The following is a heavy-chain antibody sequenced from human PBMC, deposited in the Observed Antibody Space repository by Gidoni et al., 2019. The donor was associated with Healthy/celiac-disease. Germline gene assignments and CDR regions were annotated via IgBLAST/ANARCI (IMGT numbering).Heavy chain of an antibody. CDR2: INPSGGSA. V-gene: IGHV1-46*01. CDR3: ARGGGGAVAVFYYDY. D-gene: IGHD6-19*01. J-gene: IGHJ4*02. Sequence: MHWVRQAPGQGLEWMGVINPSGGSASYAQKFQGRVTMTRDTSTSTVYMELSSLRSEDTSVYFCARGGGGAVAVFYYDYWGQGTLVTVSS.